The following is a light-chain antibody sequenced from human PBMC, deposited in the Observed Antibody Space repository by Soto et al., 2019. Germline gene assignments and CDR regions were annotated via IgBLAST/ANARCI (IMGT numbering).Light chain of an antibody. J-gene: IGKJ1*01. CDR1: QSLLHSNGYNY. V-gene: IGKV2-28*01. Sequence: DIVMTQSPLSLPVTPGEPASISCRSSQSLLHSNGYNYLDWYLQKPGQSPQLLIYLGSNQPSGVPDRFSGSGSGTDFTLRVSRVEAEDVGIYYCMQALQTPTFGQGTKVEIK. CDR3: MQALQTPT. CDR2: LGS.